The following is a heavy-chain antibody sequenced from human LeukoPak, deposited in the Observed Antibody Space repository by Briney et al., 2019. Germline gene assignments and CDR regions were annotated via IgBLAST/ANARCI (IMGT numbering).Heavy chain of an antibody. J-gene: IGHJ6*03. Sequence: GGSLRLSCAASGFTFSSHAMNWVRQAPGKGLEWASSINGNGGRTYYADSVKGRFTISRDNSKNTLFLQMNSLRAEDTAVYYCAKRRGLELLYYYYMDVWGKGTTVTVSS. CDR1: GFTFSSHA. CDR3: AKRRGLELLYYYYMDV. V-gene: IGHV3-23*01. CDR2: INGNGGRT. D-gene: IGHD1-7*01.